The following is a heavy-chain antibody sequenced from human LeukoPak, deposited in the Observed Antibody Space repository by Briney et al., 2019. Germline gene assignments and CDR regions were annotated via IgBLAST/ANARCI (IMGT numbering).Heavy chain of an antibody. CDR2: ISYDGSNK. D-gene: IGHD3-22*01. Sequence: GGSLRLSCAASGFTFSSYGMHWVRQAPGKGLEWVAVISYDGSNKYYADSVKGRFTISRDNSKNTLYLQMNSLRAEDTAVYYCATYSSLNRREFQFWGQGTLLTVSS. J-gene: IGHJ1*01. V-gene: IGHV3-30*03. CDR1: GFTFSSYG. CDR3: ATYSSLNRREFQF.